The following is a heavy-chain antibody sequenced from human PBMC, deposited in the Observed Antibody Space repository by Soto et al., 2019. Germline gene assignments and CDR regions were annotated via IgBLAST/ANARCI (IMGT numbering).Heavy chain of an antibody. CDR2: IKSRTDGGTS. V-gene: IGHV3-15*07. CDR3: TRVRLGAPTRYFDY. D-gene: IGHD2-15*01. Sequence: GGSLRLSCAASGLIFSKAWINWVRQAPGKGLEWVGRIKSRTDGGTSDYGAPAKGRFAISRDDSKNSLFLQMNSLTTDDTAVYYCTRVRLGAPTRYFDYWGQGALVTVSS. CDR1: GLIFSKAW. J-gene: IGHJ4*02.